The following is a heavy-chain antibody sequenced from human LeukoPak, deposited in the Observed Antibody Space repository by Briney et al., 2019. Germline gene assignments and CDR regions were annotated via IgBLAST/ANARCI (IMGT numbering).Heavy chain of an antibody. D-gene: IGHD2-8*01. CDR3: AKDGHCPNSVCTTKIVVAGYVDY. CDR1: GFTFDDYG. V-gene: IGHV3-20*04. Sequence: GGSLRLSCAASGFTFDDYGMSWVRQAPGKGLEWVSGINWNGGSTGYADSVKGRFTISRDNSKNMLYLQMNSLRAEDTAIYYCAKDGHCPNSVCTTKIVVAGYVDYWGQGTLVTVSS. CDR2: INWNGGST. J-gene: IGHJ4*02.